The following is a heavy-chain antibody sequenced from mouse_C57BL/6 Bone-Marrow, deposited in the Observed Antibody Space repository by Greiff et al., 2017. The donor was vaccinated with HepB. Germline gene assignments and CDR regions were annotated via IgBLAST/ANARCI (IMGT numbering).Heavy chain of an antibody. CDR2: INPNNGGT. D-gene: IGHD2-5*01. CDR3: ARRNYSNPYYAMDY. Sequence: VQLKESGPELVKPGASVKIPCKASGYTFTDYNMDWVKQSHGKSLEWIGDINPNNGGTIYNQKFKGKATLTVDKSSSTAYMELRSLTSEDTAVYYCARRNYSNPYYAMDYWGQGTSVTVSS. CDR1: GYTFTDYN. J-gene: IGHJ4*01. V-gene: IGHV1-18*01.